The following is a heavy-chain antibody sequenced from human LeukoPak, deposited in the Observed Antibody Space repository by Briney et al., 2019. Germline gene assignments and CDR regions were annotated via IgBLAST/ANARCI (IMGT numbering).Heavy chain of an antibody. CDR1: GGSISSGNYY. CDR2: IYTSGST. J-gene: IGHJ2*01. CDR3: ARYLVYYDFWGGYCYFDL. Sequence: SETLSLTXTVSGGSISSGNYYWSWIRQPAGKGLEWIVRIYTSGSTNYNPSLKSRVTISLDTSKNQFSLKLTSVTAADTAVYYCARYLVYYDFWGGYCYFDLWGRGTLVTVSS. D-gene: IGHD3-3*01. V-gene: IGHV4-61*02.